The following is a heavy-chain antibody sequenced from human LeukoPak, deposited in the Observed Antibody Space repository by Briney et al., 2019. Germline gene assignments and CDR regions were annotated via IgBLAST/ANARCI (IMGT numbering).Heavy chain of an antibody. D-gene: IGHD3-10*01. CDR2: IHYSGST. J-gene: IGHJ3*02. CDR3: ARRELLSTPDAFDI. Sequence: SETLSLTCTVSGGSISSSSYYWGWIRQPPGKGLEWIASIHYSGSTYYNPSLKSRVTISVDTSKNQFSLKLSSVTAADTAVYYCARRELLSTPDAFDIWGQGTMVTVSS. CDR1: GGSISSSSYY. V-gene: IGHV4-39*01.